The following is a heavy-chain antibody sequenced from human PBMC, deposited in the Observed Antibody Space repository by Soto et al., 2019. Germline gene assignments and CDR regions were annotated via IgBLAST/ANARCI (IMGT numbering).Heavy chain of an antibody. CDR1: GGTFSSYA. CDR3: ARHCSSTSCWSIYYYGMDV. V-gene: IGHV1-69*13. D-gene: IGHD2-2*01. Sequence: SVKVSCKASGGTFSSYAISWVRQAPGQGLEWMGGIIPIFGTANYAQKFQGRVTITADESTSTAYMELSSLRSEDTAVYYCARHCSSTSCWSIYYYGMDVWGQGTSVTVSS. CDR2: IIPIFGTA. J-gene: IGHJ6*02.